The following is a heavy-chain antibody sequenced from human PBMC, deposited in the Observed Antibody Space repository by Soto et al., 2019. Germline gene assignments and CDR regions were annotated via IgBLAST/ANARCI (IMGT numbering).Heavy chain of an antibody. CDR3: ARNSSGWSFDS. V-gene: IGHV4-38-2*01. D-gene: IGHD6-19*01. Sequence: LSLTCAVSGASINNNHYWGWIRKPPGRGLEWIASIYNSVSTHYNPSLKSRVTISIDTSKKQFSLQLTSVTAADTAVYYCARNSSGWSFDSWGQGTRVTVSS. CDR2: IYNSVST. CDR1: GASINNNHY. J-gene: IGHJ4*02.